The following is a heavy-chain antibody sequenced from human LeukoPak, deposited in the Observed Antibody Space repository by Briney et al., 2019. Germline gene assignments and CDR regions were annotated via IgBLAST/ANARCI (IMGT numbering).Heavy chain of an antibody. CDR3: AKDRETTSSGTFGN. D-gene: IGHD6-13*01. CDR2: ISEDGTKK. J-gene: IGHJ4*02. CDR1: GFTFSSYE. V-gene: IGHV3-30*18. Sequence: GGSLRLSCAASGFTFSSYEMNWVRQAPGKGLEWVAVISEDGTKKNYAESVKGRFTISRDNSNNTLYLQMNSLRAEDTAVYYCAKDRETTSSGTFGNWGQGTLVTVSS.